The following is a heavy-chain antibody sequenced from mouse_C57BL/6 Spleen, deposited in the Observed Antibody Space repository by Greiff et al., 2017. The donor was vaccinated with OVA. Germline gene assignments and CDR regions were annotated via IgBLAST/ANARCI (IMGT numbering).Heavy chain of an antibody. CDR3: ASPRPLHYYAMDY. V-gene: IGHV2-3*01. CDR2: IWGDGST. CDR1: GFSFTSYG. Sequence: VKLMESGPGLVAPSQSLSITCTVSGFSFTSYGVSWVRQPPGKGLEWLGVIWGDGSTNYHSALISRLSISKDNSKSQVFLNLNSLQTDDTATYYCASPRPLHYYAMDYWGQGTSVTVSS. J-gene: IGHJ4*01.